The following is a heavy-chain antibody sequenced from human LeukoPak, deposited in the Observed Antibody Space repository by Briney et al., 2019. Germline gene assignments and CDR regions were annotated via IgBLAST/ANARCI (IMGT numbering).Heavy chain of an antibody. V-gene: IGHV3-74*01. CDR3: ARDRGYTQDY. J-gene: IGHJ4*02. CDR2: IKSDGSST. D-gene: IGHD5-12*01. CDR1: GFTFSSYW. Sequence: PGGSLRLSCAASGFTFSSYWMHWVRQASGKGLVWVSYIKSDGSSTNYADSVKGRFTISRDNAKNTLYLQMNSLRAEDTAVYYCARDRGYTQDYWGQGTLVTVSS.